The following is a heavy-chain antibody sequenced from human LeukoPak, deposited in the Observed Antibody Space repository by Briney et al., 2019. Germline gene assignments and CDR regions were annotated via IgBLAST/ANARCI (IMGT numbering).Heavy chain of an antibody. V-gene: IGHV4-61*05. Sequence: SETLSLTCTVSGGSISSSSYYWGWIRQPPGKGLEWIGRIYTSGSTNYNPSLKSRVTMSVDTSKNQFSLKLSSVTAADTAVYYCASNNYYDSSGYTEEYAFDIWGQGTMVTVSS. CDR3: ASNNYYDSSGYTEEYAFDI. D-gene: IGHD3-22*01. CDR1: GGSISSSSYY. J-gene: IGHJ3*02. CDR2: IYTSGST.